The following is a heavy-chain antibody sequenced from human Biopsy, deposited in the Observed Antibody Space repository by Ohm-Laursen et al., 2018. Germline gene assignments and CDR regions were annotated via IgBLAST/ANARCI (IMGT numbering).Heavy chain of an antibody. V-gene: IGHV4-59*07. D-gene: IGHD3-3*01. J-gene: IGHJ3*01. CDR2: ISNRGST. CDR3: ARLYRLDDYWNDDPPDAFDV. CDR1: GGSISSDY. Sequence: SDTLSLTCTVSGGSISSDYWSWIRQTPGEGLEWIGYISNRGSTNYNPSLRGRVTISVDTSKKQFSLKLTSVISADTAVFFCARLYRLDDYWNDDPPDAFDVWGQGTMVTVSS.